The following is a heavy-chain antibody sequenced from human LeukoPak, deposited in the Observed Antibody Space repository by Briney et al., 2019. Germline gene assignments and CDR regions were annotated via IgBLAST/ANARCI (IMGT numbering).Heavy chain of an antibody. CDR3: ASGWNCSGGSCYSGDY. CDR2: IIPIFGTA. J-gene: IGHJ4*02. Sequence: SVKVSCKASGGTFSSYAISWVRQAPGQGLEWMGGIIPIFGTANYAQKFQGRVTITADKSTSTAYMKLSSLRSEDTAVYYCASGWNCSGGSCYSGDYWGQGTLVTVSS. V-gene: IGHV1-69*06. D-gene: IGHD2-15*01. CDR1: GGTFSSYA.